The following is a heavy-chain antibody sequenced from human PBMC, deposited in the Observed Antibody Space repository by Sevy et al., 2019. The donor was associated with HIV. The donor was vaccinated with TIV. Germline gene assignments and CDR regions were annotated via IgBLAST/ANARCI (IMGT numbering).Heavy chain of an antibody. CDR2: INSGGGST. D-gene: IGHD3-22*01. V-gene: IGHV3-23*01. J-gene: IGHJ4*02. Sequence: GGSLRLSCAASGFAFTEFVMSWVRQAPGKGLEWVSSINSGGGSTYYADSVKGRFTISRDNSQNTLDLQMNSLRAEDTAVYYCAKDVVGGYYDSSGYSDHWGQGTLVTVSS. CDR3: AKDVVGGYYDSSGYSDH. CDR1: GFAFTEFV.